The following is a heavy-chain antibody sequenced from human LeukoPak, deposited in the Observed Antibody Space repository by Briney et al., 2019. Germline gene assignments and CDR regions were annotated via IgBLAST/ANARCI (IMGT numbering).Heavy chain of an antibody. CDR1: GFSFSGYS. Sequence: GGSLRLSCAASGFSFSGYSMNWVRQAPGKGLDWISYISSGSRTIFYGDSVKGRFTIFRDNAKNSLYLQMNSLRAEDTAVYYCARADYYGSGRGPGFDYWGQGTLVTVSS. CDR3: ARADYYGSGRGPGFDY. CDR2: ISSGSRTI. J-gene: IGHJ4*02. V-gene: IGHV3-48*04. D-gene: IGHD3-10*01.